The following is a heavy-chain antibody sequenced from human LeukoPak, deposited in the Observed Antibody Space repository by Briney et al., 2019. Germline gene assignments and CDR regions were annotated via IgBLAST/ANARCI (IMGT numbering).Heavy chain of an antibody. CDR3: ARITTGTDFDY. D-gene: IGHD1-1*01. J-gene: IGHJ4*02. CDR1: GFTFSSYS. V-gene: IGHV3-48*04. Sequence: GGSLRLSCAASGFTFSSYSMNWVRQAPGKGLEWVSYISSSSSTIYYADSVKGRFTISRDNAKSSLYLQMNSLRAEDTAVYYCARITTGTDFDYWGQGTLVTVSS. CDR2: ISSSSSTI.